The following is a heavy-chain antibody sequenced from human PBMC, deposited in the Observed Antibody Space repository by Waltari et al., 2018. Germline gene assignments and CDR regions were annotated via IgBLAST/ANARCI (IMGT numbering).Heavy chain of an antibody. CDR3: AKDAFGNTYLDF. D-gene: IGHD2-2*02. Sequence: QVNLVESGGGVVQPGGSLRLSCAPSGFTFRIFGMHWVRQAPGKGLEWVALIWFDGSDKFYADSVRGRFTISRDNSARTLYLDMDSLRLDDTAMYYCAKDAFGNTYLDFWGQGTLVTVSS. J-gene: IGHJ4*02. CDR1: GFTFRIFG. CDR2: IWFDGSDK. V-gene: IGHV3-30*02.